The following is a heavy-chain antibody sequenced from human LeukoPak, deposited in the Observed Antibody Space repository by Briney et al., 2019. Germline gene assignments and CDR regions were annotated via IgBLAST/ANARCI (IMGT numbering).Heavy chain of an antibody. CDR2: VYTSGST. D-gene: IGHD1-7*01. CDR3: ARLITGTTTAFDI. CDR1: GGSVSGYY. J-gene: IGHJ3*02. Sequence: SETLSLTCSVSGGSVSGYYWTWIRQPAGKGLEWIGRVYTSGSTHYNPSLKTRLTMSVDTSKNQFSLKLSSVTAADTAVYYCARLITGTTTAFDIWGQGTMVTVSS. V-gene: IGHV4-4*07.